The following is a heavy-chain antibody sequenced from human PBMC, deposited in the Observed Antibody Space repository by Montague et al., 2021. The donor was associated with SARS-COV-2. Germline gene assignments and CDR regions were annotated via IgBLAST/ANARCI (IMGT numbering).Heavy chain of an antibody. V-gene: IGHV3-48*04. J-gene: IGHJ6*02. D-gene: IGHD1-7*01. Sequence: SPRLSCAASGFTFNSHSMNWVRQAPGKGLEWVSFISSGSDTKYYIDSVKGRFTISRDNAKNSLFLQMNSLRAEDTAVYYCVREELQGVTGWSYGMDVWGQGATVTVSS. CDR2: ISSGSDTK. CDR1: GFTFNSHS. CDR3: VREELQGVTGWSYGMDV.